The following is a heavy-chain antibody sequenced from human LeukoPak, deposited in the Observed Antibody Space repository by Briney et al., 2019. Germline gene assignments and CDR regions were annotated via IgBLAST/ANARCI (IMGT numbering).Heavy chain of an antibody. V-gene: IGHV3-48*01. Sequence: GGSLRLXCAASGFIFSSYTMNWVRRAPGKGLEWVSYISNSGSALNYADSVKGRFTISRDNAKNSLYLQMNSLRAEDTAVYYCARPAPGTYSTFDYWGPGTLVTVSS. CDR2: ISNSGSAL. CDR3: ARPAPGTYSTFDY. CDR1: GFIFSSYT. J-gene: IGHJ4*02. D-gene: IGHD6-13*01.